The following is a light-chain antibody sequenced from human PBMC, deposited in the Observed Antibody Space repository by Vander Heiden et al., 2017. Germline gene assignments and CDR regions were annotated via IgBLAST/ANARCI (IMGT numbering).Light chain of an antibody. V-gene: IGLV1-44*01. CDR1: SSNIGSNT. CDR2: RNN. J-gene: IGLJ2*01. CDR3: AAWDDSLNGPV. Sequence: QSVLPQPPSASGPPGQRVTIPCSGSSSNIGSNTVNWYQQLPGTAPKLLIYRNNQRPSGVPDRFSGSKSGTSASLAISGLQSEDEADYYCAAWDDSLNGPVFGGGTKLTVL.